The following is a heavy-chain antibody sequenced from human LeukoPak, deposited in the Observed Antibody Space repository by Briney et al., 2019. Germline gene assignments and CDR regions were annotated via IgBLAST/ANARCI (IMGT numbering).Heavy chain of an antibody. CDR3: TKDSRWLQLYIRGAFFDL. V-gene: IGHV3-9*01. CDR2: ISWNSGSV. Sequence: LRLSCAASGFRFDDYGIHWVRQIPGKGLEWVSGISWNSGSVGYADSVKGRFTVSRDNAKNILCLQMDSLRPDDTALYYCTKDSRWLQLYIRGAFFDLWGQGTPVTVS. J-gene: IGHJ4*02. D-gene: IGHD5-24*01. CDR1: GFRFDDYG.